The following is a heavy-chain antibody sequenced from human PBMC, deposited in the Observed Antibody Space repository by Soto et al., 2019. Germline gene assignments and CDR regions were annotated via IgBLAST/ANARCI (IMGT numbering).Heavy chain of an antibody. V-gene: IGHV1-8*01. D-gene: IGHD2-2*02. Sequence: ASVKVSCKASGYTFTSYDINWVRQATGQGLEGMGWMNPNSGNTGYAQKFQGRVTMTRNTSISTAYMELSSLRSEDTAVYYCATVDIVVVPAAIGRIYYYYGMDVWGQGNTVTVSS. CDR1: GYTFTSYD. CDR2: MNPNSGNT. CDR3: ATVDIVVVPAAIGRIYYYYGMDV. J-gene: IGHJ6*02.